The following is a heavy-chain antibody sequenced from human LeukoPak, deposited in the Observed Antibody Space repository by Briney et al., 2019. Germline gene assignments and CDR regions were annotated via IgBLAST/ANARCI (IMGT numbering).Heavy chain of an antibody. Sequence: GGSLRLSCAASGSTFSSYSMNWVRQAPGKGLEWVSSISSSSSYIYYADSVKGRFTISRDNAKNSLYLQMNSLRAEDTAVYYCAIKGYYYGSGSYYHAGDWGQGTLVTVSS. J-gene: IGHJ4*02. D-gene: IGHD3-10*01. CDR3: AIKGYYYGSGSYYHAGD. CDR2: ISSSSSYI. CDR1: GSTFSSYS. V-gene: IGHV3-21*01.